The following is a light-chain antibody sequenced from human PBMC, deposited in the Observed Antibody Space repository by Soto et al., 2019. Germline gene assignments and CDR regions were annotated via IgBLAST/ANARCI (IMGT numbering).Light chain of an antibody. CDR1: QSVSNK. CDR3: LQYYGWPKT. Sequence: EIVMTQSPATLSVSPGERATLSCRAIQSVSNKLAWYPLKPGQAPRLLIYGASTRATGVPTRFSGSVSGTEFTLTIGSLQYEDCAVYYFLQYYGWPKTFGHGNEVEIK. J-gene: IGKJ1*01. V-gene: IGKV3-15*01. CDR2: GAS.